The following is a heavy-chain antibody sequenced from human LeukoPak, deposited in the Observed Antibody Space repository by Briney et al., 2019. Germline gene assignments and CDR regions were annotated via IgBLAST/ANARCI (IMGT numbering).Heavy chain of an antibody. J-gene: IGHJ4*02. CDR3: ARGGNSSWDY. CDR2: IKPDGTEK. V-gene: IGHV3-7*01. CDR1: GFVFSNYW. Sequence: GGSLRLSCAASGFVFSNYWMSWVRKAPGKGLEWVANIKPDGTEKYYVDSLKGRFTISRDNTKNSLYLQMSSLRVEDTAVYYCARGGNSSWDYWGQGALVTVSS. D-gene: IGHD6-6*01.